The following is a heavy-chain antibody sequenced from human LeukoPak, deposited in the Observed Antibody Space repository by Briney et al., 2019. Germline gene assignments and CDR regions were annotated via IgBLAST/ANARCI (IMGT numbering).Heavy chain of an antibody. CDR1: GGSISSSSYY. Sequence: PSQTLSLTCTVSGGSISSSSYYWGWIRQPPGKGLEWIGSIYYSGSTYYNPSLKSRVTISVDTSKNQFSLKLSSVTAADTAVYYCARAILWFGNHDAFDIWGQGTMVTVSS. CDR3: ARAILWFGNHDAFDI. CDR2: IYYSGST. J-gene: IGHJ3*02. D-gene: IGHD3-10*01. V-gene: IGHV4-39*01.